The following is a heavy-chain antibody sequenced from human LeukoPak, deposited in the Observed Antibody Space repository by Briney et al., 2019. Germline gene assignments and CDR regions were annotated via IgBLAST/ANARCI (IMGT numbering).Heavy chain of an antibody. V-gene: IGHV3-30*18. Sequence: GGSLRLSCAASGFTVSSNYMSWVRQAPGKGLEWVAVISYDGSNKYYADSVKGRFTISRDNSKNTLYLQMNSLRAEDTAVYYCAKPLFSPKRSYWYFDLWGRGTLVTVSS. CDR2: ISYDGSNK. CDR3: AKPLFSPKRSYWYFDL. J-gene: IGHJ2*01. CDR1: GFTVSSNY.